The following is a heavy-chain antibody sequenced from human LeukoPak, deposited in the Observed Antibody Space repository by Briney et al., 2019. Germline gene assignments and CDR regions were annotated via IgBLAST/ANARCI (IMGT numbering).Heavy chain of an antibody. V-gene: IGHV4-59*01. Sequence: SETLSLTCTVSGGSISSYYWSWIRQPPGKGLEWIGYIYYSGSTNYNPSLKSRVTISVDTSKNQFSLKLSSVTAADTAVYYCATGRGYYYYTDVWGKGTTVTVSS. CDR3: ATGRGYYYYTDV. CDR1: GGSISSYY. D-gene: IGHD3-10*01. J-gene: IGHJ6*03. CDR2: IYYSGST.